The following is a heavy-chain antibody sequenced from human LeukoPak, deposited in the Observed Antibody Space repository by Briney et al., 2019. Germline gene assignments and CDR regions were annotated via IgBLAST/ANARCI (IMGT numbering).Heavy chain of an antibody. CDR1: GGSFSGYY. CDR3: ARQYCSGGSCYYLP. CDR2: INHSGST. Sequence: SETLSLTCAVYGGSFSGYYWSWIRQPPGKGLEWIGEINHSGSTNYNPSLKSRVTISVDTSKNQFSLKLSSVTAADTAVYYCARQYCSGGSCYYLPWGQGTLVTVSP. J-gene: IGHJ5*02. V-gene: IGHV4-34*01. D-gene: IGHD2-15*01.